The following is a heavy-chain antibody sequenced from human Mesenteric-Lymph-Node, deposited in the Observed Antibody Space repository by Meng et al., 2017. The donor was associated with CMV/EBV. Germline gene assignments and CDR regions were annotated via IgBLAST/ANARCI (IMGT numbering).Heavy chain of an antibody. V-gene: IGHV3-30*04. CDR2: ILYDGSDK. J-gene: IGHJ4*02. CDR1: GFTFSSYV. D-gene: IGHD4-17*01. CDR3: AKIATVTKGYYFDY. Sequence: LSLTCAASGFTFSSYVMHWVRQAPGKGLEWVALILYDGSDKYYADSVKGRFSISRDNSKNTLYLQMNSLRAEDTAVYYCAKIATVTKGYYFDYWGQGTLVTVSS.